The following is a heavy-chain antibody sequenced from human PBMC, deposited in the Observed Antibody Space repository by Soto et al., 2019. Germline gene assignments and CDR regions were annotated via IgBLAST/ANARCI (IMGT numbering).Heavy chain of an antibody. D-gene: IGHD1-1*01. J-gene: IGHJ4*02. CDR2: IYWDDDK. V-gene: IGHV2-5*02. Sequence: QITLKESGPTRVKATQTLTLTCTFSGFSLSTSGVGVGWIRQPPGKALERLALIYWDDDKRYNPSLKSRLTMNKDTSKNQVDLTMTEMDPVDTATYYCAPRACLHGNWNGGSFGFWGQGALVTVSS. CDR3: APRACLHGNWNGGSFGF. CDR1: GFSLSTSGVG.